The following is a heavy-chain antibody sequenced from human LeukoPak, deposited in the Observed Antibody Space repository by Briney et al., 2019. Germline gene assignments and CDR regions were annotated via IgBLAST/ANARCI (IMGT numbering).Heavy chain of an antibody. CDR2: ISGHGGST. V-gene: IGHV3-23*01. CDR1: GFTFSSYA. CDR3: AKPYRYCDTTSCYPHSDVFDL. J-gene: IGHJ3*01. D-gene: IGHD2-2*01. Sequence: GGSLRLSCAASGFTFSSYAMSWVRRAPGKGLEWVAAISGHGGSTYFPSSLKGRFTISRDNSKNTLSLQINNLRAEDTAVYYCAKPYRYCDTTSCYPHSDVFDLWGQGTMVIVSS.